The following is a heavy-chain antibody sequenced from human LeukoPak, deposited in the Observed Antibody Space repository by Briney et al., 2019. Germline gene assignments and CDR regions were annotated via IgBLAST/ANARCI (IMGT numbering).Heavy chain of an antibody. V-gene: IGHV1-69*05. D-gene: IGHD3-22*01. Sequence: SVKVSRKASGGTFSSYAISWVRQAPGQGLEWMGGIIPIFGTANYAQKFEGRVTITTDESTSTAYMELSGLRSEDTAVYYCARVSQAQYYYDSSGYYQPTTPYYFDYWGQGTLVTVSS. CDR1: GGTFSSYA. CDR3: ARVSQAQYYYDSSGYYQPTTPYYFDY. CDR2: IIPIFGTA. J-gene: IGHJ4*02.